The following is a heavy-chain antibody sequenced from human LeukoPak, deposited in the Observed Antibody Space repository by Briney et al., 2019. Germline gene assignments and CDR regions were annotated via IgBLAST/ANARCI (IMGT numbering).Heavy chain of an antibody. Sequence: GGSLGLSCAASGFTFSSHAMHWVRQAPGKGLEWVAVVWSDGTNKHYADSVKGRFTISRDIATNTLYLHMNSLRVEDTAVYYCARSVFGAGAAGPDYWGQGTLVAVSS. V-gene: IGHV3-33*01. CDR3: ARSVFGAGAAGPDY. D-gene: IGHD3-3*02. CDR1: GFTFSSHA. J-gene: IGHJ4*02. CDR2: VWSDGTNK.